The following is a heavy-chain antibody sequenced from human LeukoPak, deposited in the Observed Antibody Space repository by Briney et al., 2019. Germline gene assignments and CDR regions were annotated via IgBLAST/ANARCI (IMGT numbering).Heavy chain of an antibody. CDR3: ARGGYGGSSWYFDY. J-gene: IGHJ4*02. CDR2: IYYSGST. Sequence: PSETLSLTCTVSGGSISSYYWSWIRQPPGKGLEWIGYIYYSGSTNYNPSLKSRVTISVDTSKNQFSLKLSSVTAADTAVYYCARGGYGGSSWYFDYWGQGTLVTVSS. V-gene: IGHV4-59*01. D-gene: IGHD1-26*01. CDR1: GGSISSYY.